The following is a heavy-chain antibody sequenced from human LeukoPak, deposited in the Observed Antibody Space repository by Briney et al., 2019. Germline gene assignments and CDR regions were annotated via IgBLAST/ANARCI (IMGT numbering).Heavy chain of an antibody. CDR3: ARGYYYDSSAGDY. CDR1: GFTFSSYG. J-gene: IGHJ4*02. CDR2: IRYDGSNK. D-gene: IGHD3-22*01. V-gene: IGHV3-30*02. Sequence: PGGSLRLSCAASGFTFSSYGMHWVRQAPGKGLEWVAFIRYDGSNKYYADSVKGRFTISRDNSKNTLYLQMNSLRAEDTAVYYCARGYYYDSSAGDYWGQGTLVTVSS.